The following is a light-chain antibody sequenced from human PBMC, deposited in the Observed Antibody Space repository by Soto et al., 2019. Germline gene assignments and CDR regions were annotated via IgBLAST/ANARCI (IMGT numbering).Light chain of an antibody. J-gene: IGKJ4*01. V-gene: IGKV3-15*01. CDR3: PQGYARPVA. Sequence: MGMSQSPPSHSESTAESVTFFCRASQGINRHLAWYQQKPGQAPRLRISGASTGAAGCPVGFSGSGSGTEFTLTLICLLSKDCGIYYFPQGYARPVASGGGTKVDI. CDR2: GAS. CDR1: QGINRH.